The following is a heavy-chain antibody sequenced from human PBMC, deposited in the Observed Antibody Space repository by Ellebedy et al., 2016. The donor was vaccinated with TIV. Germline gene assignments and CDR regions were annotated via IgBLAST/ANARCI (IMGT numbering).Heavy chain of an antibody. Sequence: GESLKISCAASGFTLSRYNMIWVRQAPGKGLERVSYISPSSTTIYYTDSVKGRFTISRDNAKNSLYLQMNSLRAEDTAVYYCVRQYYDIFTGYSKWFDPWGQGTLVTVSS. CDR2: ISPSSTTI. D-gene: IGHD3-9*01. V-gene: IGHV3-48*04. J-gene: IGHJ5*02. CDR3: VRQYYDIFTGYSKWFDP. CDR1: GFTLSRYN.